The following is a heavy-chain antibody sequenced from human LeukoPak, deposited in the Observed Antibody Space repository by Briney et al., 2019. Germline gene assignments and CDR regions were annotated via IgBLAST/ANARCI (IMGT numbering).Heavy chain of an antibody. J-gene: IGHJ4*02. D-gene: IGHD2-2*01. V-gene: IGHV3-30*02. CDR2: IRNDGSNK. Sequence: GGSLRLSXAATGFTFSSSGMHSVRQAPGKGLERMAFIRNDGSNKYYADSVQGRFTISRDNSKNTLYLQMNSLRAEDTAVYYCAKDQAPQAIVVVPAYWGQGTLVTVSS. CDR3: AKDQAPQAIVVVPAY. CDR1: GFTFSSSG.